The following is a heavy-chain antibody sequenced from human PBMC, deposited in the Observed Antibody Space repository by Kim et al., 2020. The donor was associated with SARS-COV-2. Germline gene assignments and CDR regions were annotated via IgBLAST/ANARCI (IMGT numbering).Heavy chain of an antibody. CDR2: ISGSGGST. V-gene: IGHV3-23*01. CDR1: GFTFSSYA. CDR3: AKSILGGKYQLLLASDY. D-gene: IGHD2-2*01. J-gene: IGHJ4*02. Sequence: GGSLRLSCAASGFTFSSYAMSWVRQAPGKGLEWVSAISGSGGSTYYADSVKGRFTISRDNSKNTLYLQMNSLRAEDTAVYYCAKSILGGKYQLLLASDYWGQGTLVTVSS.